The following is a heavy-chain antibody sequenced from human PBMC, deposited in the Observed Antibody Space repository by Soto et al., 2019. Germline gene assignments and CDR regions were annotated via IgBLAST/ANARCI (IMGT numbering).Heavy chain of an antibody. J-gene: IGHJ6*02. CDR3: ARTESGYSYGFADV. CDR2: LDPSDSST. CDR1: GYSFTSYW. Sequence: GESLKISCKGSGYSFTSYWITWVRQMPGKGLEWMGRLDPSDSSTNYSPSFQGQVTISADKSISTAYLQWSSLKASDTAMYYCARTESGYSYGFADVWGQGTTVTVSS. V-gene: IGHV5-10-1*04. D-gene: IGHD5-18*01.